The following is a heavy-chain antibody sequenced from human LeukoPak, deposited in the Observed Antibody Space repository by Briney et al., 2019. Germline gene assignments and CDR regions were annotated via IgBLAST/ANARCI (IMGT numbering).Heavy chain of an antibody. CDR2: IYYSGSA. CDR3: ARGLNYYDSSGYYGPYWYFDL. D-gene: IGHD3-22*01. J-gene: IGHJ2*01. V-gene: IGHV4-30-4*01. Sequence: SQTLSLTCTVSGGSISSGDYYWSCIRQPPGKGLEWIGYIYYSGSAYYNPSIKSRVTISVDSSKNQFSLKLSSVTAADTAVYYCARGLNYYDSSGYYGPYWYFDLWGRGTLVTVSS. CDR1: GGSISSGDYY.